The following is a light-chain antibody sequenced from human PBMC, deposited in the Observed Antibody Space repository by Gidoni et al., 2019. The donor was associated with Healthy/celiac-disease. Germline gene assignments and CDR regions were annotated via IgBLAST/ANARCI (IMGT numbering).Light chain of an antibody. CDR2: GKN. Sequence: SSELTQDPAVSVALGQTVRITCQGDSLRRYYASWYQQKPGQAPVLVIYGKNNRPSGIPDRFSGSSSGNTASLTVTGAQAEDEAEYYCNSRDSSGNHPFGTGTKVTVL. J-gene: IGLJ1*01. V-gene: IGLV3-19*01. CDR1: SLRRYY. CDR3: NSRDSSGNHP.